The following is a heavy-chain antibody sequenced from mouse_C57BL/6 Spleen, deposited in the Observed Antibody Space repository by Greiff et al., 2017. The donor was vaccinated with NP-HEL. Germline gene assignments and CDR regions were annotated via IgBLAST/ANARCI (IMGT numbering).Heavy chain of an antibody. Sequence: LVESGAELVKPGASVKISCKASGYAFSSYWMNWVKQRPGKGLEWIGQIYPGDGDTNYNGKFKGKATLTADKSSSTAYMQLSSLTSEDSAVYFCARWDYYGSSKYFDVWGTGTTVTVSS. CDR3: ARWDYYGSSKYFDV. D-gene: IGHD1-1*01. CDR1: GYAFSSYW. V-gene: IGHV1-80*01. J-gene: IGHJ1*03. CDR2: IYPGDGDT.